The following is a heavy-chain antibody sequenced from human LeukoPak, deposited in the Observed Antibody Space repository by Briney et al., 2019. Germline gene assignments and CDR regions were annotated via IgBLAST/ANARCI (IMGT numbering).Heavy chain of an antibody. CDR3: ASLPTYYYDSSALDI. J-gene: IGHJ3*02. CDR2: IIPIFGTA. CDR1: GGTFISYA. Sequence: SVKVSCKASGGTFISYAISWVRLAPGQGLEWMGGIIPIFGTANYAQKFQGRVTITADESTSTAYMELSSLRSEDTAVYYCASLPTYYYDSSALDIWGQGTMVTVSS. V-gene: IGHV1-69*13. D-gene: IGHD3-22*01.